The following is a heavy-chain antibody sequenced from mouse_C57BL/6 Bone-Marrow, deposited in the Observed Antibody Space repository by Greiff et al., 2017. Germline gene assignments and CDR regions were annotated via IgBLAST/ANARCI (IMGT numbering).Heavy chain of an antibody. CDR2: IYPRSGNT. J-gene: IGHJ4*01. CDR1: GYTFTSYG. D-gene: IGHD1-1*01. Sequence: VQLQQSGAELARPGASVKLSCKASGYTFTSYGISWVQLSTGQGLEWIGEIYPRSGNTYYNEKFKGKSKLTADKASSTSYMELLSLTSEDSAVYFCSRYYYYGSSYAMDYWGQGTSVTVSS. V-gene: IGHV1-81*01. CDR3: SRYYYYGSSYAMDY.